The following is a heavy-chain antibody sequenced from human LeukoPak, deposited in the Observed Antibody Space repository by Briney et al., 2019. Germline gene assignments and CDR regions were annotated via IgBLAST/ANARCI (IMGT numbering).Heavy chain of an antibody. CDR2: ISYSGRT. CDR3: ARAGGRRDYYFDY. V-gene: IGHV4-59*01. CDR1: GGSIRTYY. Sequence: SETLSLTCTVSGGSIRTYYWSWIRQPPGKGLEWIGYISYSGRTNYKPSLNSRVTISVDTSKNQFSLKLSSVTAADTAVYYCARAGGRRDYYFDYWGQGTLVTVSS. D-gene: IGHD3-16*01. J-gene: IGHJ4*02.